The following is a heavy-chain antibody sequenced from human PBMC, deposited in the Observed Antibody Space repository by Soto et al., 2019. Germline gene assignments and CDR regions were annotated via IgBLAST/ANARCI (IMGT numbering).Heavy chain of an antibody. CDR2: IYYSGST. J-gene: IGHJ4*02. V-gene: IGHV4-31*03. CDR3: ARSSTSANYFDY. D-gene: IGHD2-2*01. Sequence: QLQLQESGPGRVKPSQTLSLTCTVSGGSISSGGYYWSWIRQHPGKGLEWMGYIYYSGSTYYNPSLKSRVTISVDTSKNQFSLKLSSVTAADTAVYYCARSSTSANYFDYWGQGTLVTVSS. CDR1: GGSISSGGYY.